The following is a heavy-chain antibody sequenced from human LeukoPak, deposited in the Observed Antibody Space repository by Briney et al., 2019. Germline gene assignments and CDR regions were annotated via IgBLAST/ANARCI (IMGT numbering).Heavy chain of an antibody. D-gene: IGHD3-9*01. V-gene: IGHV4-59*01. CDR3: ARGVGYYDILTGYQYYYYGMDV. CDR1: GGSLSSYY. Sequence: SETLSLTCTVSGGSLSSYYWSWIRQPPAKGLEWIGYIYYSGSNNYNPSLKSRVTISVDTSKNQFSLKLSSVTAADTAVYYCARGVGYYDILTGYQYYYYGMDVWGKGTTVTVSS. J-gene: IGHJ6*04. CDR2: IYYSGSN.